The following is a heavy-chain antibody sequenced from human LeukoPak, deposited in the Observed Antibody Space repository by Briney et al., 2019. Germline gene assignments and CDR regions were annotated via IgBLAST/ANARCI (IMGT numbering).Heavy chain of an antibody. CDR1: GGSISSSSYY. Sequence: SETLSLPCTVSGGSISSSSYYWGWIRQPPGKGLEWIGSIYYSGSTYYNPSLKSRVTISVDTSKNQFSLKLSSVTAADTAVYYCARGGLYNLNWYFDLWGRGTLVTVSS. CDR2: IYYSGST. D-gene: IGHD3-16*01. CDR3: ARGGLYNLNWYFDL. J-gene: IGHJ2*01. V-gene: IGHV4-39*01.